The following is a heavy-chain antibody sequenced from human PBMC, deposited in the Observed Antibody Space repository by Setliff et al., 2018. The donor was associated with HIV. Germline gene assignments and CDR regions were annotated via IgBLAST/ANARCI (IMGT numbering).Heavy chain of an antibody. D-gene: IGHD3-22*01. CDR3: ARLRITMIMMLNYFDY. CDR1: GGSISSGGFY. V-gene: IGHV4-61*08. CDR2: IYITGST. Sequence: PSETLSLTCTVTGGSISSGGFYWTWIRQHPGKGLEWIGYIYITGSTNYNPSLKSRVTMSVDTSKNQFSLRLTSVTAADTAVYFCARLRITMIMMLNYFDYWGQGTLVTVSS. J-gene: IGHJ4*02.